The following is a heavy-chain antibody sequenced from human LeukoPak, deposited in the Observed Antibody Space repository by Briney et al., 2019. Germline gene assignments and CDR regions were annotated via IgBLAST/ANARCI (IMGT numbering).Heavy chain of an antibody. CDR1: GYSFTSYW. Sequence: GESLKISCKGSGYSFTSYWIGLVRQMPGKGLEWMGIIYPGDSDTRYSPSFQGQVTISADKSISTAYLQWSSLQASHTAMYYCARPHGYCSGGSCYSSDYFDYWGQGTLVTVSS. D-gene: IGHD2-15*01. J-gene: IGHJ4*02. V-gene: IGHV5-51*01. CDR2: IYPGDSDT. CDR3: ARPHGYCSGGSCYSSDYFDY.